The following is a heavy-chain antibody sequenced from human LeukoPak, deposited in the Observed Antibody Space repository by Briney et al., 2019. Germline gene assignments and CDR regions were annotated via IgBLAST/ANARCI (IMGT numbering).Heavy chain of an antibody. CDR1: GGSFRSRNYL. V-gene: IGHV4-30-4*08. CDR2: ISYSGSA. CDR3: AREVNIQADSDAFDI. Sequence: TSETPSLTCTVSGGSFRSRNYLWSWIRQTPGEGLEWIGYISYSGSAYYNPSLKSRVTISIDTSNSQFSLRLRSVTAADTAVYYCAREVNIQADSDAFDIWGPGTTVTVSS. J-gene: IGHJ3*02. D-gene: IGHD1/OR15-1a*01.